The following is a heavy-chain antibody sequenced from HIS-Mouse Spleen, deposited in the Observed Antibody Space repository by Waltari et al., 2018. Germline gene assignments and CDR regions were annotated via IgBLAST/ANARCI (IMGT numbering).Heavy chain of an antibody. CDR3: ARDQIAVAGTNYFDY. CDR1: GGSISSYY. CDR2: IYTSGST. D-gene: IGHD6-19*01. V-gene: IGHV4-4*07. J-gene: IGHJ4*02. Sequence: QVQLQESVPGLVKPSETLSLTCTVSGGSISSYYWSWIRQPAGKGLEWIGRIYTSGSTNYSPSLKSRVTMSVDTSKNQFSLKLSSVTAADTAVYYCARDQIAVAGTNYFDYWGQGTLVTVSS.